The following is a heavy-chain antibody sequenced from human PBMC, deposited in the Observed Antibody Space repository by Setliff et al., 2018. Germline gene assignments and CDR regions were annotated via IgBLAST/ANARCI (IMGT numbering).Heavy chain of an antibody. Sequence: SETLSLTCTVSGGSISSGNYYWSWVRQPADRGLEWIGQIFSKGSTNTNPSLMSRVTISLDASKNQFSLRLASVTAADTAIYYCARFIAVSGLDYWGQGARVTVS. V-gene: IGHV4-61*09. CDR1: GGSISSGNYY. D-gene: IGHD2-15*01. CDR3: ARFIAVSGLDY. CDR2: IFSKGST. J-gene: IGHJ4*02.